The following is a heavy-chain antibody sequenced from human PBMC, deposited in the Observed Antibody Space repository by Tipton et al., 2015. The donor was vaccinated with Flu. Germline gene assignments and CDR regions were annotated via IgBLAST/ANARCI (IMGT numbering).Heavy chain of an antibody. V-gene: IGHV1-18*01. D-gene: IGHD2/OR15-2a*01. CDR3: ARDLARQFLYYYGMDV. J-gene: IGHJ6*02. Sequence: QVQLVQSGAEVKKPGASVKVSCKASGYTFTSYGISWVRQAPGQGLEWMGWISAYNGNTNYAQKLQGRVTMTTDTSTSTAYMELRSLRSDDTAGYYCARDLARQFLYYYGMDVWGQGTTVTVSS. CDR2: ISAYNGNT. CDR1: GYTFTSYG.